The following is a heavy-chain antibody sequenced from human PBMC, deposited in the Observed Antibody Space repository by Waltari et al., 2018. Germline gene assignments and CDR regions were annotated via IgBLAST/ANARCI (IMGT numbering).Heavy chain of an antibody. D-gene: IGHD6-19*01. CDR3: AKHPVNSGFFDH. V-gene: IGHV3-7*03. CDR1: GFTFSSYW. CDR2: INQDGSEK. J-gene: IGHJ4*02. Sequence: EVQLVESGGGLVQPGGSLRLSCAASGFTFSSYWMSWVRQAPGKGLEWVANINQDGSEKYYLDSVKGRFTISRDNAKNSLYLQMNSLRVEDTGVYYCAKHPVNSGFFDHWGQGSLVTLSS.